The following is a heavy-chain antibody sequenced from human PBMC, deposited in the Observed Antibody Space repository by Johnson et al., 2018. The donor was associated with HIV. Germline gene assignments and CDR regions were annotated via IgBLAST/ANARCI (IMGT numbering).Heavy chain of an antibody. CDR1: GFTFSNYG. J-gene: IGHJ3*02. CDR2: IRYDGSNK. V-gene: IGHV3-30*02. Sequence: QVQLVESGGGVVQPGRSLRLSCAASGFTFSNYGMHWVRQAPGKGLEWVAFIRYDGSNKYYADSVQGRFTISRDNSKNTLYLQMNSLRAEDTAVYYCARDKANWGPSRDVGAFDIWGQGTMVTVSS. D-gene: IGHD7-27*01. CDR3: ARDKANWGPSRDVGAFDI.